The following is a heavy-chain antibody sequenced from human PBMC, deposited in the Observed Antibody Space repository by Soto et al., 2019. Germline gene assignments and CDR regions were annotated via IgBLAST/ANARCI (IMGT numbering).Heavy chain of an antibody. J-gene: IGHJ6*02. V-gene: IGHV1-18*01. CDR2: INTYNGNT. CDR3: AMVDVYVTPSPQDV. CDR1: GYSFTRYG. Sequence: ASVKVCCEAPGYSFTRYGIAWARQAHGQGLEWMGWINTYNGNTNYAQNLQGRVTLTTDTSTSTAYMELTSLRSNDTAIYYCAMVDVYVTPSPQDVWGQGTTVTVSS. D-gene: IGHD3-16*01.